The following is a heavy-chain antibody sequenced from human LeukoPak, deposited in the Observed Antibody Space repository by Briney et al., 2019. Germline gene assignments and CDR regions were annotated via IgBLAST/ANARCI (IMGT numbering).Heavy chain of an antibody. J-gene: IGHJ5*02. CDR3: ARQKDCGADCYSFDP. Sequence: PSETLSLTCTVSGGSISSNYWSWIRQPPGKGLEWIGYIYYSGSTNYNPSLKSRVTISVDMSKNQFSLKLSSVTAADTAVYYCARQKDCGADCYSFDPWGQGTLVTVSS. CDR2: IYYSGST. D-gene: IGHD2-21*02. CDR1: GGSISSNY. V-gene: IGHV4-59*08.